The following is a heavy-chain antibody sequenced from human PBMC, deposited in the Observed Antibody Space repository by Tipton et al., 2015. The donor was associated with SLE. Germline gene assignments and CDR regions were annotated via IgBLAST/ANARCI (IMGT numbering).Heavy chain of an antibody. D-gene: IGHD4-17*01. Sequence: TLSLTCRVSGGSIRNHYWSWIRQPPGKGLEWIGFIFPSGSTSFNPSLKTRLTISIDMSRNQLSLNLSSVTAADTAIYYCARSDYANSGLDFWGQGTLVTVSS. V-gene: IGHV4-59*11. CDR1: GGSIRNHY. CDR3: ARSDYANSGLDF. CDR2: IFPSGST. J-gene: IGHJ4*02.